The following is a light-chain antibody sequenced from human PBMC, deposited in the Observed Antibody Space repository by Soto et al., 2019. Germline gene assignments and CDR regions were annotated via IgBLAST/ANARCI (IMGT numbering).Light chain of an antibody. Sequence: QSSLTQPPSASGSPGQSVTISCTGTSSDVGAYKFVSWFQQHPGKAPKLIIYEVNERPSGVPDRFSGSKSGNTASLTISGLQADDEAYYYCRSYVVSSNFRVFGTGTKVTVL. CDR1: SSDVGAYKF. J-gene: IGLJ1*01. V-gene: IGLV2-8*01. CDR2: EVN. CDR3: RSYVVSSNFRV.